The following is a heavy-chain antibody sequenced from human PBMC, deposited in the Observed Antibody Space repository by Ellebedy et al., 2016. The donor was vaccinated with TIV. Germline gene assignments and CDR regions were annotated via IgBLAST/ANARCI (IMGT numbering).Heavy chain of an antibody. D-gene: IGHD6-13*01. CDR3: ARWKRQLVSRYFDY. CDR1: GGSISGYY. CDR2: MYESGNS. J-gene: IGHJ4*02. Sequence: SETLSLTCSVSGGSISGYYWSWIRQPPGKGLEWIGYMYESGNSNYNPSLKSRVSISLDTSKNQFSLKLRSVTAADTAVYFCARWKRQLVSRYFDYWGQGTLVTVSS. V-gene: IGHV4-59*01.